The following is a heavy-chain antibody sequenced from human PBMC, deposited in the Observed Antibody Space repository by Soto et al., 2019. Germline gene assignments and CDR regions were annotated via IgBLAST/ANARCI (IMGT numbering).Heavy chain of an antibody. CDR1: GYSIKSGFY. CDR2: ISYSAKT. Sequence: SQTMSLTCGVSGYSIKSGFYCGWVRQTTGKGLEWIGSISYSAKTFYNPSLASRLTIPVDTSMNQFSLRLHSVTAADTAPSYCTRGASAPCVRFDSWGQGTPVTVSS. CDR3: TRGASAPCVRFDS. J-gene: IGHJ5*01. V-gene: IGHV4-38-2*01. D-gene: IGHD2-2*01.